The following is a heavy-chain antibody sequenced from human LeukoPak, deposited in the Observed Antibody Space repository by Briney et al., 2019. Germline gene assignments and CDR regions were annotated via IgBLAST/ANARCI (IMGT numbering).Heavy chain of an antibody. CDR2: ISTSGGST. V-gene: IGHV3-64D*06. D-gene: IGHD3-16*01. CDR1: GFTFSRYA. CDR3: VGGFY. J-gene: IGHJ4*02. Sequence: PGGSLRLSCSASGFTFSRYAMLWVRQAPGKGLEYVSAISTSGGSTYYADSAKGRFTISRDNSKNTLYLQMSSLRDEDTAVYYCVGGFYWGQGTLVTVSS.